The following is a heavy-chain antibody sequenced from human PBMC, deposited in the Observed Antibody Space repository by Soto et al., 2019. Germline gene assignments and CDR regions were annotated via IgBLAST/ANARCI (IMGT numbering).Heavy chain of an antibody. CDR1: GGSISSGGYS. D-gene: IGHD3-16*02. J-gene: IGHJ6*02. V-gene: IGHV4-30-2*01. Sequence: QLQLQESGSGLVKPSQTLSLTCAVSGGSISSGGYSWSWIRQPPGKGLEWIGYIYHSGSTYYNPSLQSRVTISVDRSKNQFSLKLSSVTAADTALYYCARVNWDYVWGSYRPYGMDVWGQGTTVTVSS. CDR2: IYHSGST. CDR3: ARVNWDYVWGSYRPYGMDV.